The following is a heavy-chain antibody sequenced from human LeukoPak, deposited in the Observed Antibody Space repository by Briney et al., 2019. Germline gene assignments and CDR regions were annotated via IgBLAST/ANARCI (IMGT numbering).Heavy chain of an antibody. D-gene: IGHD2-2*03. CDR3: IAGYLYFDY. CDR1: GYTSPTYG. CDR2: ISSYNGDT. J-gene: IGHJ4*02. Sequence: ASVKVSCKASGYTSPTYGLSWVRQAPGQGLEWMGWISSYNGDTNYTLKYQGRVTMTTNTSTSTAYMELKNLTSDDTALYYCIAGYLYFDYWGQGTLVTVSS. V-gene: IGHV1-18*01.